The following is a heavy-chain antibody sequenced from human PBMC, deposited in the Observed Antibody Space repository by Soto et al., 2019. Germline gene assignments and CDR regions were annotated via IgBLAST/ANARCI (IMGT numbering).Heavy chain of an antibody. Sequence: SVKVSCKASGGTFSSYAISWVRQAPGEGLEWMGGIIPIFGTANYAQKFQGRVTITADESTSTAYMELSSLRSEDTAVYYCASVVVVAATPDYFDYWGQGTLVTVSS. J-gene: IGHJ4*02. CDR1: GGTFSSYA. CDR3: ASVVVVAATPDYFDY. CDR2: IIPIFGTA. D-gene: IGHD2-15*01. V-gene: IGHV1-69*13.